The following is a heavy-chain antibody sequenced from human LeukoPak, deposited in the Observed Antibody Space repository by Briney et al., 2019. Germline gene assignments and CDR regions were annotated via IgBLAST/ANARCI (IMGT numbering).Heavy chain of an antibody. Sequence: GGSLRLSCAASGFTFDDYAMHWVRQAPGKGLEWVSLISGDGGSTYYADSVKGRFTISRDNSKNSLYLQMYSLRTEDTALYYCARYLVVTATRHNWFDPWGQGTLVTVSS. V-gene: IGHV3-43*02. CDR3: ARYLVVTATRHNWFDP. J-gene: IGHJ5*02. CDR2: ISGDGGST. D-gene: IGHD2-21*02. CDR1: GFTFDDYA.